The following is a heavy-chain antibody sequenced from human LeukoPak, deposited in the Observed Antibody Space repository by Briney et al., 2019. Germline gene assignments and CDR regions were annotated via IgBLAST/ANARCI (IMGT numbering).Heavy chain of an antibody. CDR2: IYYSGST. CDR3: AREVVAAAGTVDY. V-gene: IGHV4-59*01. CDR1: GDSISNSY. Sequence: PSETLSLTCAVSGDSISNSYWSWIRQPPGKGLEWIGYIYYSGSTNYNPSLKSRVTISVDTSKNQFSLKLSSVTAADTAVYYCAREVVAAAGTVDYWGQGTLVIVSS. D-gene: IGHD6-13*01. J-gene: IGHJ4*02.